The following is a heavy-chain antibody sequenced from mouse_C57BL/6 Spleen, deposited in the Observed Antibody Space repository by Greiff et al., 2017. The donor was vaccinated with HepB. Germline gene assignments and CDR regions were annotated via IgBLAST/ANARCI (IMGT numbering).Heavy chain of an antibody. V-gene: IGHV1-59*01. CDR2: IDPSDSYT. D-gene: IGHD1-1*01. CDR3: ASPFFITTVVGEAWFAY. J-gene: IGHJ3*01. Sequence: QVQLQQPGAELVRPGTSVKLSCKASGYTFTSYWMHWVKQRPGQGLEWIGVIDPSDSYTNYNQKFKGKATLTVDTSSSTAYMQLSSLTSEDSAVYYCASPFFITTVVGEAWFAYWGQGTLVTVSA. CDR1: GYTFTSYW.